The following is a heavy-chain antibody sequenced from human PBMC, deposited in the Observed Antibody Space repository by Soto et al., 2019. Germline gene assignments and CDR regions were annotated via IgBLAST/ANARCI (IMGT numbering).Heavy chain of an antibody. CDR1: GFTFRSHD. J-gene: IGHJ4*02. CDR2: IGTGGDT. CDR3: ARDGNYGGFDY. D-gene: IGHD4-17*01. Sequence: EVQLVESGGGLVQPGGSLRLSCAASGFTFRSHDMHWVRQGPGKGLEWASAIGTGGDTYYSGSVKGRITISRENARSSLHLQRNSLRAEDTAVYYCARDGNYGGFDYWGQGTLVTVSP. V-gene: IGHV3-13*01.